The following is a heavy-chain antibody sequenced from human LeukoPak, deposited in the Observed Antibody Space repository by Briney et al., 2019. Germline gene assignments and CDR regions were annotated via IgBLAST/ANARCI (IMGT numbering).Heavy chain of an antibody. V-gene: IGHV4-34*01. D-gene: IGHD2-15*01. J-gene: IGHJ4*02. CDR3: ARLRYWGYYFDY. Sequence: SETLSLTCAVYGGSFSGYYWSWIRQPPGKGLEWIGEISHSGSTNYNPSLKSRVTISVDTSKNQFSLKLSSVTAADTAVYYCARLRYWGYYFDYWGQGTLVTVSS. CDR2: ISHSGST. CDR1: GGSFSGYY.